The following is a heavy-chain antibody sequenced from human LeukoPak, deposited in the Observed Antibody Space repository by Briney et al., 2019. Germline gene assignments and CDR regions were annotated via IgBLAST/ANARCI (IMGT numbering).Heavy chain of an antibody. CDR3: ARDLYVAYYYYYYMDV. J-gene: IGHJ6*03. D-gene: IGHD2/OR15-2a*01. CDR2: ISAYNGNT. CDR1: GYTFTSYG. V-gene: IGHV1-18*01. Sequence: ASVKVSCKASGYTFTSYGISWVRQAPGQGLEWMGWISAYNGNTNYAQKLQGRVTMTTDTSTSTAYMELRSPRSDDTAVYNCARDLYVAYYYYYYMDVWGKGTTVTISS.